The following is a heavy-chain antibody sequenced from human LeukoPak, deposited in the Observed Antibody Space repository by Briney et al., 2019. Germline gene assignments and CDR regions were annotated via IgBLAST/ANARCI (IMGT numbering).Heavy chain of an antibody. V-gene: IGHV3-21*06. J-gene: IGHJ6*02. CDR3: ATTPIYCSGGSCDYSYYYYGMDV. CDR1: GFTFSSYA. CDR2: ISSSSTYI. D-gene: IGHD2-15*01. Sequence: GGSLRLSCAASGFTFSSYAMSWVRQAPGKGLEWVSSISSSSTYIYYADSVKGRFTISRDNAKNSLYPQLNSLRAEDTAVYYCATTPIYCSGGSCDYSYYYYGMDVWGQGTTVTVSS.